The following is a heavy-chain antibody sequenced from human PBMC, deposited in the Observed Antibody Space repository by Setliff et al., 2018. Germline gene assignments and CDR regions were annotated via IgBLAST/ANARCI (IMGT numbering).Heavy chain of an antibody. CDR1: GGFISNGGHY. Sequence: SETLSLTCTVSGGFISNGGHYWGWIRQHPGKGLEWIGYFYYSGDTFYNPSLKSRATIAVDASKNQFSLRLIAVTAADTAVYYCARDKGDYFGSGSSHWGQGTLVTVSS. V-gene: IGHV4-31*03. CDR3: ARDKGDYFGSGSSH. J-gene: IGHJ1*01. CDR2: FYYSGDT. D-gene: IGHD3-10*01.